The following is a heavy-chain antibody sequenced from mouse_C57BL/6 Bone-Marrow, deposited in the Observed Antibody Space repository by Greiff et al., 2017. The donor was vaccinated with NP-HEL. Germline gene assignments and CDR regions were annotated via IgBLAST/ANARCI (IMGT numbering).Heavy chain of an antibody. J-gene: IGHJ2*01. CDR1: GYNFTSYW. Sequence: QVQLQQSGAELVKPGASVKMSCKASGYNFTSYWITWVKQRPGQGLEWIGDIYPGSGSTNYNEKFKSKATLTVDTSSSTAYMQLSSLTSEDSAVYYCASPHYGSSQYYFDYWGQGTTLTVSS. CDR3: ASPHYGSSQYYFDY. D-gene: IGHD1-1*01. CDR2: IYPGSGST. V-gene: IGHV1-55*01.